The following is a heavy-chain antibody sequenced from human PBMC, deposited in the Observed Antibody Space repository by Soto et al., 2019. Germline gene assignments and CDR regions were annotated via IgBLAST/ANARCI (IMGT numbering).Heavy chain of an antibody. CDR3: AKEIWSGPMDV. CDR1: GFTFSSYG. J-gene: IGHJ6*02. D-gene: IGHD3-3*01. Sequence: QVQLVESGGGVVQPGRSLRLSCAASGFTFSSYGMHWVRQAPGKGLEWVAVISYDGSNTYYADSVKGRFTISRDNSKNTLYLQMNRLRAEGTAVYYCAKEIWSGPMDVWGQGTTVTVSS. V-gene: IGHV3-30*18. CDR2: ISYDGSNT.